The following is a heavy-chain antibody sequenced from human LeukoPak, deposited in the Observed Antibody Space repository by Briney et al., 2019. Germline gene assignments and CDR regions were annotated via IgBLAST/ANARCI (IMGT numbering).Heavy chain of an antibody. Sequence: GGSLRLSCAACGFTFSSYAMSWLRRAPGKGLEWVSAISGSGGSTYYADSVKGRFTISRDNSKNTLYLQMNSLRAEDTAVYYCAKGAGHYYDSGGYYYVDYWGQGTLVTVSS. J-gene: IGHJ4*02. D-gene: IGHD3-22*01. CDR2: ISGSGGST. V-gene: IGHV3-23*01. CDR3: AKGAGHYYDSGGYYYVDY. CDR1: GFTFSSYA.